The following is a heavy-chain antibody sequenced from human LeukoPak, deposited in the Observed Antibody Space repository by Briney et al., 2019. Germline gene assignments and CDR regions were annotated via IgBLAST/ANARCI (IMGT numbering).Heavy chain of an antibody. V-gene: IGHV3-21*01. CDR3: ARARSVDYYGSGSRSVVDY. CDR2: ISSSSSYI. D-gene: IGHD3-10*01. J-gene: IGHJ4*02. Sequence: GGSLRLSCAASGFTFSSYSMNWVRQAPGKGLEWVSSISSSSSYIYYADSVKGRFTISRDNAKNSLYLQMNSLRAEDTAVYCCARARSVDYYGSGSRSVVDYWGQGTLVTVSS. CDR1: GFTFSSYS.